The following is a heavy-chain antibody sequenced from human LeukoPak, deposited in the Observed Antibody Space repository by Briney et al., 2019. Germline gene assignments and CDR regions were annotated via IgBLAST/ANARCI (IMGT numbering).Heavy chain of an antibody. J-gene: IGHJ4*02. Sequence: GGSLRLSCAASGFTSSSYWMHWVRQAPGKGLVWVSVIFSESSRFYADSVKGRFTISRDSSKNTLYLQMNSLRAEDTAVYYCARSSLHDSGSAFDYWGQGTLVAVSS. CDR3: ARSSLHDSGSAFDY. D-gene: IGHD3-10*01. CDR1: GFTSSSYW. V-gene: IGHV3-53*01. CDR2: IFSESSR.